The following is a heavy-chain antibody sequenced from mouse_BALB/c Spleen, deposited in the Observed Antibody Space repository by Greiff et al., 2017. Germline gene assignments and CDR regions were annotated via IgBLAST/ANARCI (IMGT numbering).Heavy chain of an antibody. CDR3: ARDRGVYDEGGYFDY. Sequence: EVKVEESGGGLVKPGGSLKLSCAASGFTFSDYYMYWVRQTPEKRLEWVATISDGGSYTYYPDSVKGRFTISRDNAKNNLYLQMSSLKSEDTAMYYCARDRGVYDEGGYFDYWGQGTTLTVSS. CDR1: GFTFSDYY. D-gene: IGHD2-12*01. CDR2: ISDGGSYT. J-gene: IGHJ2*01. V-gene: IGHV5-4*02.